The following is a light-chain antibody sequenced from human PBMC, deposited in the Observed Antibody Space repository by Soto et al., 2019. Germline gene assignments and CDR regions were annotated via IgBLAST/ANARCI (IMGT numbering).Light chain of an antibody. CDR3: QQYYSTPKT. J-gene: IGKJ2*01. Sequence: DIVMTQSPDSLAVSLGERATINCKSSQSVLYSSNNKNYLAWYQQKPGQPPKLLIYWASTRESGVPDRFSGSGSGTDFTLTISSLQAEDVAVYYCQQYYSTPKTFGQGTKLGSN. CDR1: QSVLYSSNNKNY. V-gene: IGKV4-1*01. CDR2: WAS.